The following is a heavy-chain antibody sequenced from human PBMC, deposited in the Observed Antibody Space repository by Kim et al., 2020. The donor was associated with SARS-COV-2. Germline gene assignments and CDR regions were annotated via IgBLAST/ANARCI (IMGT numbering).Heavy chain of an antibody. CDR3: ARPITIFGVEAFDF. V-gene: IGHV5-51*01. CDR1: GYTFTSYW. Sequence: GESLKISCQGSGYTFTSYWIAWVRQLPGKGLEWMGVIYPDDSEANYSPSFQGQVTFSVDKSINTAYLQWNSLQVSDTAMYFCARPITIFGVEAFDFWGQGTLVTVSS. J-gene: IGHJ4*02. CDR2: IYPDDSEA. D-gene: IGHD3-3*01.